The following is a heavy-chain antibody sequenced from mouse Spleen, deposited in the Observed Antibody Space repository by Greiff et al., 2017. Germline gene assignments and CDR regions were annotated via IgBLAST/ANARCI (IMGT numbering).Heavy chain of an antibody. CDR1: GFTFSDYY. CDR3: ARALYVPYYFDY. D-gene: IGHD1-1*01. Sequence: EVMLVESEGGLVQPGSSMKLSCTASGFTFSDYYMAWVRQVPEKGLEWVANINYDGSSTYYLDSLKSRFIISRDNAKNILYLQMSSLKSEDTATYYCARALYVPYYFDYWGQGTTLTVSS. J-gene: IGHJ2*01. CDR2: INYDGSST. V-gene: IGHV5-16*01.